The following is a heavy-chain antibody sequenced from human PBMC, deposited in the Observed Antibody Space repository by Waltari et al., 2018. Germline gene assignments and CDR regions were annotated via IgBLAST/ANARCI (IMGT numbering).Heavy chain of an antibody. J-gene: IGHJ6*02. Sequence: VQLVESGGGVIQSGGSLRLPCAASGFMFGHYWMSWVRQSPGKGLEWVANIKQDGTEKIYVNSVKGRFTILRDNAKNSLFLQMNSLRADDTGVYYCARILCDGSKCYNGLDVWGQGTAVTVSS. CDR2: IKQDGTEK. V-gene: IGHV3-7*01. CDR1: GFMFGHYW. D-gene: IGHD3-10*01. CDR3: ARILCDGSKCYNGLDV.